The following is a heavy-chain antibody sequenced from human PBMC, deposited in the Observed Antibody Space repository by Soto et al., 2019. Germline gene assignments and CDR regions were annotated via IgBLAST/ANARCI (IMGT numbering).Heavy chain of an antibody. J-gene: IGHJ6*03. CDR2: INAGNGNT. V-gene: IGHV1-3*01. CDR3: ARDRQYITGTAFHYYCYMDF. CDR1: GYTFTSYA. D-gene: IGHD1-7*01. Sequence: QVQLVQSGAEVKKPGASVKVCCKASGYTFTSYAMHWVRQAPGQRLEWMGWINAGNGNTKYSQKFQGRVTITRDTSAGTAYMELSSLRSEDSAVYYCARDRQYITGTAFHYYCYMDFWGNGTTVTVSS.